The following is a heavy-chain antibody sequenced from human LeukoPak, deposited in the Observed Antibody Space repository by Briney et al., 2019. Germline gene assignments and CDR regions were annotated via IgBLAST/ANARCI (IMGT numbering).Heavy chain of an antibody. D-gene: IGHD2-2*01. CDR2: IYYSGST. Sequence: SETLSLTCTVSGGSISSYYWSWIRQPPGKGLEWIGYIYYSGSTNYNPSLKSRVTISVDTSKNQFSLKLSSVTAADTAVYYCARDACSSTSCYAPEDNWFDPWGQGTLVTVSS. V-gene: IGHV4-59*01. CDR1: GGSISSYY. CDR3: ARDACSSTSCYAPEDNWFDP. J-gene: IGHJ5*02.